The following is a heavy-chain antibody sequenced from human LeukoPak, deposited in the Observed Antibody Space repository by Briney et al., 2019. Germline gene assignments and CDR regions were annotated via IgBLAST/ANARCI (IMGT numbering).Heavy chain of an antibody. CDR1: GYTFTSYY. CDR3: ARDSSIAARRIFDY. CDR2: ISAYNGNT. D-gene: IGHD6-6*01. Sequence: ASVKVSCKASGYTFTSYYMHWVRQAPGQGLEWMGWISAYNGNTNYAQKLQGRVTMTTDTSTSTAYMELRSLRSDDTAVYYCARDSSIAARRIFDYWGQGTLVTVSS. V-gene: IGHV1-18*04. J-gene: IGHJ4*02.